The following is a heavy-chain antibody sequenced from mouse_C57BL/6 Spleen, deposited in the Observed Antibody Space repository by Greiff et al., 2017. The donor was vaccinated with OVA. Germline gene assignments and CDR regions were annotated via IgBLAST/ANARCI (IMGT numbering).Heavy chain of an antibody. CDR2: INPNSGST. CDR1: GYTFTSYW. CDR3: ARNGYAWFAY. D-gene: IGHD2-2*01. Sequence: QVQLQQPGAELVKPGASVKLSCKASGYTFTSYWMHWVKQRPGQGLEWIGMINPNSGSTNYTDKFKSKATLTIDKASSTAYLQLSSLNSEDTAICDCARNGYAWFAYWGQGTLVTVSA. J-gene: IGHJ3*01. V-gene: IGHV1-64*01.